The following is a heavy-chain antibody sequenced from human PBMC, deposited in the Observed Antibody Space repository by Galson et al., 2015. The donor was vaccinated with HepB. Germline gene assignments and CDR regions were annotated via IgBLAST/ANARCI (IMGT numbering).Heavy chain of an antibody. V-gene: IGHV3-33*01. CDR2: IWYDGSNK. D-gene: IGHD1-20*01. J-gene: IGHJ5*02. CDR3: ARDPYITGTTLSGWFDP. Sequence: SLRLSCAASGFTFSSYGMHWVRQAPGKGLEWVAVIWYDGSNKYYADSVKGRFTISRDNAKNSLYLQMNSLRAEDTAVYYCARDPYITGTTLSGWFDPWGQGTLVTVSS. CDR1: GFTFSSYG.